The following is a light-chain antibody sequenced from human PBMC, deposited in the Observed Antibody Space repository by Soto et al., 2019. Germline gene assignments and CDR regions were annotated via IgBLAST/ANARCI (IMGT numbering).Light chain of an antibody. J-gene: IGLJ1*01. Sequence: QSVLTQPRSVSGSPGQSVTISCTGTSSDVGRYDYVSWYQQYPGEAPKLIIYDVTERPSGVPDRFSGSKSGNTAPLTISGLRAEDEAAYSCCSFAGSYSYVFGGGTKVTVL. V-gene: IGLV2-11*01. CDR3: CSFAGSYSYV. CDR1: SSDVGRYDY. CDR2: DVT.